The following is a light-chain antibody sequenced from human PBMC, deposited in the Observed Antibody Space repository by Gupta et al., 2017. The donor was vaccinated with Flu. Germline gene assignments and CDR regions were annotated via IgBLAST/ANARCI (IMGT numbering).Light chain of an antibody. V-gene: IGLV2-14*01. CDR1: SSDVGAYNF. CDR2: DVT. Sequence: QSALTQPASVSGSPGQSVIISCIGTSSDVGAYNFVSWYQQHPGKAPRLMVFDVTKRPSGVSNRFSGSKSGNTASLTISELQTEDEADYFCTSYAGSGTSVFGTGTKVNVL. J-gene: IGLJ1*01. CDR3: TSYAGSGTSV.